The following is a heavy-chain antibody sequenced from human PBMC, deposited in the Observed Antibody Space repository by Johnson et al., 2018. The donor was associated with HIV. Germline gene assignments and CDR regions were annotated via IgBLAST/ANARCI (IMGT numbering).Heavy chain of an antibody. J-gene: IGHJ3*02. CDR1: AFTFSSYE. CDR3: ARDQNIVLMVYAAPGAFDI. D-gene: IGHD2-8*01. V-gene: IGHV3-48*03. CDR2: ISSRATTI. Sequence: MQLVESGGGLVQPGGSLKLSCAASAFTFSSYEMNWVRQAPGKGLEWVSYISSRATTIYYVDSVKGRFTISRDNAKNSLYLQMNSLRGGDTAVYYCARDQNIVLMVYAAPGAFDIWGQGTMVTVSS.